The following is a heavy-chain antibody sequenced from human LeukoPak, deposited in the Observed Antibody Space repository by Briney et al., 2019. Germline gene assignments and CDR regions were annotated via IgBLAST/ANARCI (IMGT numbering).Heavy chain of an antibody. CDR2: SSGAGGST. Sequence: PGGSLRLSCAPSGFTFGNYAMGWARQAPGKGLEGCTASSGAGGSTYYADCEQRQFTISKDKSRKTLYLQMNSLRAEDAAVYFSTKGSAGIRPYYFYYWGQGALVTVSS. CDR3: TKGSAGIRPYYFYY. V-gene: IGHV3-23*01. J-gene: IGHJ4*02. D-gene: IGHD2-15*01. CDR1: GFTFGNYA.